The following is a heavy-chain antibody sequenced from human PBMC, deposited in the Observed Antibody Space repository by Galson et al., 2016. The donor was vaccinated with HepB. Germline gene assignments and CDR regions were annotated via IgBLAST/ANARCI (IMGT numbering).Heavy chain of an antibody. V-gene: IGHV3-33*01. CDR3: VRGDGDYVPTRFDS. J-gene: IGHJ4*02. D-gene: IGHD4-17*01. Sequence: SLRLSCAASGFTLSSYGMNWVRQAPGKGLEWVAIVWYDGRNKYYADSVKGRFTVYRDNSKNTVYPQVNSRTVEDTAVYYCVRGDGDYVPTRFDSWGQGTLVAVSS. CDR2: VWYDGRNK. CDR1: GFTLSSYG.